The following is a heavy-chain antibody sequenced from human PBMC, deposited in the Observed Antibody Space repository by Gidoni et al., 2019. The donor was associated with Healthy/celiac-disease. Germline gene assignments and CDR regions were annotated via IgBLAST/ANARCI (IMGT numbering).Heavy chain of an antibody. CDR1: GFTFDAYA. D-gene: IGHD1-7*01. Sequence: EVQLVESGGGVVQPGGSLRLSCAASGFTFDAYAMHWVRQAPGKGLEWVALISGDGGSTYYADSEKGRFTISRDNSKNSLYLQMNSLRTEDTALYYCAKDMPGTGTTGGQLDYWGQGTLVTVSS. V-gene: IGHV3-43*02. CDR2: ISGDGGST. CDR3: AKDMPGTGTTGGQLDY. J-gene: IGHJ4*02.